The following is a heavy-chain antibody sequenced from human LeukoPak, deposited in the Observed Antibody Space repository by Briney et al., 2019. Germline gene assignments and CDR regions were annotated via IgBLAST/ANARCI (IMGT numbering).Heavy chain of an antibody. CDR2: IYYSGST. CDR1: GGSISSYY. CDR3: ARGYSSSWSDY. Sequence: SETLSLTCTVSGGSISSYYWSWIRQPPGKGLEWIGYIYYSGSTNYNPSLKSRVTISVDTSKNQFSLKLSSVTAADTAVYYCARGYSSSWSDYWGQRTLVTVSS. J-gene: IGHJ4*02. V-gene: IGHV4-59*01. D-gene: IGHD6-13*01.